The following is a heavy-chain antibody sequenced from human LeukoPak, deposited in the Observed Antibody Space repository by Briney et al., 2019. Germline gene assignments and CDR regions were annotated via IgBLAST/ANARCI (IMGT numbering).Heavy chain of an antibody. V-gene: IGHV1-69*04. J-gene: IGHJ4*02. CDR2: IIPILGIA. D-gene: IGHD5-24*01. Sequence: ASVKVSCKASGGTFSSYAISWVRQAPGQGLEWMGRIIPILGIANYAQKFQGRVTITADKSTSTAYMELSSLRSEDTAVYYCARVLKVATTYYFDYWGQGTLVTVSS. CDR3: ARVLKVATTYYFDY. CDR1: GGTFSSYA.